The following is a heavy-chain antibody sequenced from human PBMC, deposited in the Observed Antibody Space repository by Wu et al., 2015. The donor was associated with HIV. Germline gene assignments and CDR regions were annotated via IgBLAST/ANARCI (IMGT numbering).Heavy chain of an antibody. CDR2: ISVDNAKT. J-gene: IGHJ6*03. D-gene: IGHD1-14*01. CDR1: DYSFSNDA. CDR3: ARGVAYGRNYPAYYYMDV. V-gene: IGHV1-18*01. Sequence: QVQLMQSGAEVKKPGASVKVSCKASDYSFSNDAITWVRQAPGQGLEWMGWISVDNAKTNYAPNIQDRVTMTTDTSTRTTYLELRSLRSDDTAIYYCARGVAYGRNYPAYYYMDVWGKGTTVT.